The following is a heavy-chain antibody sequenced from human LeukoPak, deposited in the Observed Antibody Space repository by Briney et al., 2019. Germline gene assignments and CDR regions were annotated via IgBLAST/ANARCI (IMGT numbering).Heavy chain of an antibody. CDR3: TTDMEDTAINAFDI. Sequence: GGSLRLSCAASEFTFSSYSMNWVRQAPGKGLEWVGRIKSKTDGGTTDYAAPVKGRFTISRDDSKNTLYLQMNSLKTEDTAVYYCTTDMEDTAINAFDIWGQGTMVTVSS. CDR2: IKSKTDGGTT. V-gene: IGHV3-15*01. CDR1: EFTFSSYS. J-gene: IGHJ3*02. D-gene: IGHD5-18*01.